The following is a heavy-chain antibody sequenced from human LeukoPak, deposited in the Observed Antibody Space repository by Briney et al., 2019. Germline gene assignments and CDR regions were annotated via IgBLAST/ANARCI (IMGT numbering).Heavy chain of an antibody. J-gene: IGHJ3*01. Sequence: GGSLRLSCRASGFIFSSYALNWVRRAPGQGLEWVSSISSSSGDIYYTDSVKGRFTISRDNARKSLYLQMNSLRVEDTAVYYCVRDYGGSSGAFDLWGHGTMVTVSS. CDR2: ISSSSGDI. V-gene: IGHV3-21*01. CDR3: VRDYGGSSGAFDL. CDR1: GFIFSSYA. D-gene: IGHD4-23*01.